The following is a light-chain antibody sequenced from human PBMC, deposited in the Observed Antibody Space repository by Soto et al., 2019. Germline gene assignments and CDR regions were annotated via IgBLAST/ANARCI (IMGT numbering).Light chain of an antibody. CDR1: SSNIGNNY. CDR2: DND. Sequence: QSVLTQPPSVSAAPGQKVTISCSGSSSNIGNNYVFWYQQLPGTAPKLLIYDNDKRPSGIPDRFSGSKSGTSATLGITGLQTGDEADYYFATWDSSLSAGVFGGGTKLTVL. V-gene: IGLV1-51*01. CDR3: ATWDSSLSAGV. J-gene: IGLJ2*01.